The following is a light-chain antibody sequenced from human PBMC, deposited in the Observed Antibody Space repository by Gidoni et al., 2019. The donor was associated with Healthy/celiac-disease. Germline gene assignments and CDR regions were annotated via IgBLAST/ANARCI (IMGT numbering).Light chain of an antibody. J-gene: IGLJ3*02. Sequence: QSVLPPPPSASRPPVHRVTISCSGSSSNIGSNTVNWYQQLPGTAPKLLIYSNNQRPSGVPDRFSGSKSGTSASLAISGLQSEDEADYYCAAWDDSLNEGVFGGGTKLTVL. CDR3: AAWDDSLNEGV. CDR2: SNN. CDR1: SSNIGSNT. V-gene: IGLV1-44*01.